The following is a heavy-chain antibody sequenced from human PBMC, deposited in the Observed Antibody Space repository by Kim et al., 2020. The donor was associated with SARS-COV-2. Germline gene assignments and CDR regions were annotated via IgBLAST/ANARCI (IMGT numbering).Heavy chain of an antibody. CDR3: AREHRSYYYGSGSYPDY. V-gene: IGHV3-30*04. Sequence: GGSLRLSSAASGFTFSIYAMHWVRRAPGKGLEPVSVISLDGSDNYYADSVKGRFTISRDNSKNTLYLQMNGLRVEDTAEYYCAREHRSYYYGSGSYPDY. CDR2: ISLDGSDN. CDR1: GFTFSIYA. D-gene: IGHD3-10*01. J-gene: IGHJ4*01.